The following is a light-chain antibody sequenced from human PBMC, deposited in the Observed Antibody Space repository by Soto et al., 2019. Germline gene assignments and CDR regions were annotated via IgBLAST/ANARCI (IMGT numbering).Light chain of an antibody. J-gene: IGLJ3*02. CDR2: EVS. CDR1: SSDVGGYNY. Sequence: QSALTQPASVSGSPGQSITISCTGTSSDVGGYNYVSWYQQHPGKAPKVMIYEVSNRPSGVSNRFSGSKSGNTASLTISGLQAEDEADYYCSSYTGSNTWVFGGGTKLTVL. V-gene: IGLV2-14*01. CDR3: SSYTGSNTWV.